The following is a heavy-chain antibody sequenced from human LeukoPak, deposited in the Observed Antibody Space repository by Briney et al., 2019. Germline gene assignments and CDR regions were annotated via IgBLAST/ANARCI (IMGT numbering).Heavy chain of an antibody. Sequence: SDPLSLLCGVSGYSLWIGYYLGWPGPTPGNGLEWIGSIYHSGSTYYNPSLKSRVTISVDTSKNQFSLKLSSVTAADTAVYYCARQRAIYYYYYMDVWGKGTTVTVS. J-gene: IGHJ6*03. CDR1: GYSLWIGYY. V-gene: IGHV4-38-2*01. CDR2: IYHSGST. CDR3: ARQRAIYYYYYMDV. D-gene: IGHD2-2*02.